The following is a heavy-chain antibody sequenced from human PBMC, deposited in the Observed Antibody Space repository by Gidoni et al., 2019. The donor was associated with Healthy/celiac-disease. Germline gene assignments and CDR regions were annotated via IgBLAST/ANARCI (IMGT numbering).Heavy chain of an antibody. J-gene: IGHJ4*02. V-gene: IGHV4-59*01. CDR3: ARGGGYYDFWSGLDY. Sequence: QVQLQESGPGLVNPSDTLSLTFTVSGGSISSYDWSWIRQPPGKGLEWRGYIYYSVSTNYNPSLKSRVTISVDTSKNQFSRKLSSVTAADTAVYYCARGGGYYDFWSGLDYWGQGTLVTVSS. CDR2: IYYSVST. D-gene: IGHD3-3*01. CDR1: GGSISSYD.